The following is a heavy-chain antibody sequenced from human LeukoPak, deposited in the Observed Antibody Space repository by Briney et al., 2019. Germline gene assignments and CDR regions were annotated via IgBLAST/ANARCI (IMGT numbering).Heavy chain of an antibody. CDR2: IYPGDSET. D-gene: IGHD6-6*01. CDR3: ARPKYSSSLAFDY. Sequence: GESLKISCKDSGHSWSTSLIVWVRQKPGKGLEWMGVIYPGDSETKYSPSFQGQVSFSADKSISTAYLQWDSLKASDTAIYYCARPKYSSSLAFDYWGQGTPLTVSS. CDR1: GHSWSTSL. V-gene: IGHV5-51*01. J-gene: IGHJ4*02.